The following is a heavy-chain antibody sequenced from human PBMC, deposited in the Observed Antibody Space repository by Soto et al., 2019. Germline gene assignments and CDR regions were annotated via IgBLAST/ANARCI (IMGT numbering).Heavy chain of an antibody. D-gene: IGHD1-20*01. CDR1: GGSISSGDYY. J-gene: IGHJ4*02. CDR3: ARTTYNWNFDY. V-gene: IGHV4-30-4*01. Sequence: SETLSLTRTVSGGSISSGDYYWSWIRQPPGKGLEWIGYIYYSGSTYYNPSLKSRVTISVDTSKNQFSLKLSSVTAADTAVYYCARTTYNWNFDYWGQGTLVTVSS. CDR2: IYYSGST.